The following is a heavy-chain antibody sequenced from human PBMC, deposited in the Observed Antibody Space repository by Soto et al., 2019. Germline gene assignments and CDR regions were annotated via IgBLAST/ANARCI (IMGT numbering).Heavy chain of an antibody. CDR1: GYTFTSYG. CDR3: ARGKYQLLYVYYYYYGMDV. Sequence: GASVKVSCKASGYTFTSYGISWVRQAPGQGLEWMGWISAYNGNTNYARKLQGRVTMTTDTSTSTAYMELRSLRSDDTAVYYCARGKYQLLYVYYYYYGMDVWGQGTTVTVSS. V-gene: IGHV1-18*01. J-gene: IGHJ6*02. D-gene: IGHD2-2*02. CDR2: ISAYNGNT.